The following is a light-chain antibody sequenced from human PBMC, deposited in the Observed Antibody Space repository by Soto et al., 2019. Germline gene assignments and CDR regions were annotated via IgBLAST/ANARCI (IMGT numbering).Light chain of an antibody. CDR1: SSDVGGYNY. CDR3: TSYTSSNSYV. J-gene: IGLJ1*01. V-gene: IGLV2-14*01. Sequence: QSVLTQPASVSGSPGQSITIYCSGTSSDVGGYNYVSWFQQHPDKVPKLMIYDVTNRPSGISNRFSGSKSGNTASLTISGLRAEDEADYYCTSYTSSNSYVFGTGTKLTVL. CDR2: DVT.